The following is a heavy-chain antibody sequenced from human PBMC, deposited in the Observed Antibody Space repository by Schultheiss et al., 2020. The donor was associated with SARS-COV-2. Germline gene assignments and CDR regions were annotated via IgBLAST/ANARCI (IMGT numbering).Heavy chain of an antibody. CDR2: IFYSGST. CDR3: ARGREVGVLWADRNYYYYGMDV. CDR1: GGSFSGYY. V-gene: IGHV4-59*12. J-gene: IGHJ6*02. D-gene: IGHD3-16*01. Sequence: SETLSLTCAVYGGSFSGYYWGWIRQPPGKGLEWIGYIFYSGSTNYNPSLKSRVTISVDTSKNQFSLKLSSVTAADTAVYYCARGREVGVLWADRNYYYYGMDVWGQGTTVTVSS.